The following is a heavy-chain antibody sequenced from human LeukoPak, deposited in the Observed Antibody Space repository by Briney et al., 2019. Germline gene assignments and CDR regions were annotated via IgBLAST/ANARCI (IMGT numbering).Heavy chain of an antibody. CDR3: AKGSSSSRPYYFDH. CDR2: ITDNGAYT. D-gene: IGHD6-6*01. Sequence: PGGSLRLSCAGSGFTFNSYAMSWVRQAPGTGLDWVSAITDNGAYTYYADSVKGRFTISRDNSKNTLYLQMNSLRAEDTAIYYCAKGSSSSRPYYFDHWDPGTLVTVSS. J-gene: IGHJ4*02. V-gene: IGHV3-23*01. CDR1: GFTFNSYA.